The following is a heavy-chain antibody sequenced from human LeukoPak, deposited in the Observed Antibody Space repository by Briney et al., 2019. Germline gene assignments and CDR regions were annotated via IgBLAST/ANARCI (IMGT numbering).Heavy chain of an antibody. J-gene: IGHJ4*02. CDR3: ARGDLSTITAGPFNY. CDR2: ISGYQGST. Sequence: ASVKVSCKASGYTFTNYGITWVRQAPGQGLEWMGWISGYQGSTKYAQNFQGRVTMTIDTSTSTAYMDLRSLRSDGTAIYFCARGDLSTITAGPFNYWGQGTLVAVSS. D-gene: IGHD5-24*01. V-gene: IGHV1-18*01. CDR1: GYTFTNYG.